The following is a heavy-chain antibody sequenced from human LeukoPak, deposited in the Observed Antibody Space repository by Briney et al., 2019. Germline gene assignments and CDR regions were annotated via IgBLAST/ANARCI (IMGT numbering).Heavy chain of an antibody. J-gene: IGHJ6*03. D-gene: IGHD2-15*01. V-gene: IGHV1-69*05. CDR3: ARAPRGYCSGGSCYESYYYYYMDV. Sequence: GASVKVSCKASRGTFSSYAISWVRQAPGQGLEWMGRIIPIFGTANYAQKFQGRVTITTDESTSTAYMELSSLRSEDTAVYYCARAPRGYCSGGSCYESYYYYYMDVWGKGTTVTVSS. CDR1: RGTFSSYA. CDR2: IIPIFGTA.